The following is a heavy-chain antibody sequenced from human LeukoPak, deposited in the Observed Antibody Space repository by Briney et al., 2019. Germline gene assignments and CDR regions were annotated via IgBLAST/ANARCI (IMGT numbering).Heavy chain of an antibody. CDR3: TRGPIELWLYHGMDV. V-gene: IGHV3-49*04. Sequence: GGSLRLSCTDSGFTFGDHAMSWVRQAPGKGLGWVCFIRSKTYGVTTAYAASVKGRFIISRDDSTSLAYLQMNSLKTEDTAVYYCTRGPIELWLYHGMDVWGQGTTVTVSS. D-gene: IGHD3-16*01. J-gene: IGHJ6*02. CDR2: IRSKTYGVTT. CDR1: GFTFGDHA.